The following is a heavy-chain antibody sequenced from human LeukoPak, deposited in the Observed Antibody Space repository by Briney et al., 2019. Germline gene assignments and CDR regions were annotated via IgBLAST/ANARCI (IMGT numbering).Heavy chain of an antibody. D-gene: IGHD6-19*01. CDR2: IYSGGST. V-gene: IGHV3-66*01. CDR3: AKELFVYNNGWYRSPNYFDY. CDR1: GFTVSSNY. J-gene: IGHJ4*02. Sequence: PGGSLRLSCAASGFTVSSNYMSWVRQAPGKGLERVSVIYSGGSTDYADPVKGRFTISRDNSKNTLYLQMNSLRDEDTAVYYCAKELFVYNNGWYRSPNYFDYWGQGTLVTVSS.